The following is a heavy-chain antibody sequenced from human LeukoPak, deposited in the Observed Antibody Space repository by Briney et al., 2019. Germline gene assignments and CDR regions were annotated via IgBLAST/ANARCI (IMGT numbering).Heavy chain of an antibody. CDR1: GGSISTHH. V-gene: IGHV4-59*11. J-gene: IGHJ4*02. CDR3: ARDPWDNSWYNFDS. Sequence: PWETLPLTCTVSGGSISTHHWNWIRQPPGKGLDYVGNIHGSGSTNYNPSLTSRVTISIDTSKKQFSLNLRSVTAADTAVYYCARDPWDNSWYNFDSWGRGTLVTVSS. CDR2: IHGSGST. D-gene: IGHD6-13*01.